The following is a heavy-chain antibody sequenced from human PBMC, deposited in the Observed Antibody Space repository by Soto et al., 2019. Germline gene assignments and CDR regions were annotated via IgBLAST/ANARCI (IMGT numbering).Heavy chain of an antibody. V-gene: IGHV3-30*18. CDR1: GFTFSSYG. D-gene: IGHD6-19*01. CDR3: AKDPPWLVPQAGWLDH. CDR2: ISYDGSNK. J-gene: IGHJ5*02. Sequence: WGSLRLSCAACGFTFSSYGMHWVRQAPGKGLEWVAVISYDGSNKYYAYSVKGRFTISRDTSKNTLYLQMNSLRAQDTAVYYCAKDPPWLVPQAGWLDHWGQGTLVTV.